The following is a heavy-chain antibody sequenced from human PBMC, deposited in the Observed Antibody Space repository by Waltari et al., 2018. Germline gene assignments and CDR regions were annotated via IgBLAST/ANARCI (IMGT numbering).Heavy chain of an antibody. CDR1: GFSLSPYW. V-gene: IGHV3-7*01. D-gene: IGHD4-17*01. Sequence: EVQLVESGGGLVQPGGSLRLSCAASGFSLSPYWMTWVRKAPESGLEWVANINQEGSEKNYVESVEGRFTSSRDNTKNTLYLQMNSLRAEDTAVYYCASYMTTVPRRAFDIWGQGTMVTVSS. J-gene: IGHJ3*02. CDR2: INQEGSEK. CDR3: ASYMTTVPRRAFDI.